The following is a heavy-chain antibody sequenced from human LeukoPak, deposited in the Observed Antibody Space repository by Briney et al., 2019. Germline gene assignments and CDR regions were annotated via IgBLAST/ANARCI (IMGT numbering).Heavy chain of an antibody. D-gene: IGHD1-26*01. CDR3: AKVPGAHDYFDY. V-gene: IGHV3-43*02. CDR1: GFTFDDYA. CDR2: ISGDGGST. Sequence: GGSLRLSCAASGFTFDDYAMHWVRQAPGKGLEWVSLISGDGGSTYYADSVKGRFTISRDNSKNSLYLQMNSLGTEDTALYYCAKVPGAHDYFDYWGQGTLVTVSS. J-gene: IGHJ4*02.